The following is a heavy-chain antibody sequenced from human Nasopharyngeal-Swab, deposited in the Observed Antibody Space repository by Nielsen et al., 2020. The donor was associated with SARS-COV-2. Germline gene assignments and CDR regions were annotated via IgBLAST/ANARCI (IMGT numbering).Heavy chain of an antibody. D-gene: IGHD2-21*02. CDR3: ARESVVTGMDDAPDI. Sequence: GRSLRLSCAASGFPFSNHYMTWVRQPPGKGLEWVANIRQDAREQFYVDSVKGRCTIHRENDKNTVCLQMNSLRSEDTAVYYCARESVVTGMDDAPDIWGRGTMVTVSS. J-gene: IGHJ3*02. CDR2: IRQDAREQ. CDR1: GFPFSNHY. V-gene: IGHV3-7*04.